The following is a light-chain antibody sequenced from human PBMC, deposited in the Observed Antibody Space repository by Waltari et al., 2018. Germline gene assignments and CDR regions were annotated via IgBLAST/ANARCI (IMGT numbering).Light chain of an antibody. Sequence: QSALTQPAFVSGSPRQSITIFCIGTNSDVGGYNYVSWYQQHPGKAPKLMIYDVTKRPSGVSNRFSGSKSGNTASLTISGLQAEDEADYYCNSYRNINTYVFGTGTKVTVL. V-gene: IGLV2-14*01. CDR3: NSYRNINTYV. CDR1: NSDVGGYNY. CDR2: DVT. J-gene: IGLJ1*01.